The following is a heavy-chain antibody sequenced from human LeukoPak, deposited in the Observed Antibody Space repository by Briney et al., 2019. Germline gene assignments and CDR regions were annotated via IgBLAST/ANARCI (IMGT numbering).Heavy chain of an antibody. J-gene: IGHJ4*02. CDR3: AREMDGGNDY. V-gene: IGHV3-64*01. Sequence: GGSLRLSCAASGFTFSSYPMHWVRQAPGKGLEYVSAISGNGGSTYYGNSVKGRFTISRDNSKNTLYLQMGSLRVEDMALYYYAREMDGGNDYWGQGTLVTVSS. CDR2: ISGNGGST. D-gene: IGHD4-23*01. CDR1: GFTFSSYP.